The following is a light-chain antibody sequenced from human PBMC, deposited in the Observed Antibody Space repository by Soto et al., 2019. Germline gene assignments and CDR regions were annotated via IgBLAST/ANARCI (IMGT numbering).Light chain of an antibody. V-gene: IGLV1-44*01. CDR3: AAWDDSLNGYVV. Sequence: QSVLTQPPSASGTPGQRVTISCSGSRYNIGSNTVNWYQQVPGTAPRLLIHRDHQRPSGVPDRFSGSKSGTSASLAISGHQSEDEADYYCAAWDDSLNGYVVFGGGTQLTVL. CDR1: RYNIGSNT. J-gene: IGLJ2*01. CDR2: RDH.